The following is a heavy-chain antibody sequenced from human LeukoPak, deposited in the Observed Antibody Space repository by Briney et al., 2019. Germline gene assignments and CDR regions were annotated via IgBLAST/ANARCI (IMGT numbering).Heavy chain of an antibody. V-gene: IGHV3-7*03. Sequence: GSLRLSCSTSGFTFSSYWMSWVRQAPGKGLEWVANIKQDGSEKYYVDSVKGRFTISRDNAKNSLYLQMNSLRAEDTAVYYCARANYGDYVGYWGQGTLVTVSS. J-gene: IGHJ4*02. CDR3: ARANYGDYVGY. CDR1: GFTFSSYW. D-gene: IGHD4-17*01. CDR2: IKQDGSEK.